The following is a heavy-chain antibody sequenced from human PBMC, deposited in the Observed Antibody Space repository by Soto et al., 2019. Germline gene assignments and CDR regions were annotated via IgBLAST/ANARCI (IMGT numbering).Heavy chain of an antibody. J-gene: IGHJ5*01. D-gene: IGHD3-22*01. CDR3: ARWVGGSMYDNSGKYDS. CDR1: GFIFSGSG. V-gene: IGHV3-30*03. Sequence: QVQLVESGGGVVQPGRSLRLTCAASGFIFSGSGMHWVRQAPGKGLEWVALVSNDGIRKYYGDSVKGRFTIARDNAENALYRQMKSLRAEDPAVYYCARWVGGSMYDNSGKYDSWGQGTLVTVSS. CDR2: VSNDGIRK.